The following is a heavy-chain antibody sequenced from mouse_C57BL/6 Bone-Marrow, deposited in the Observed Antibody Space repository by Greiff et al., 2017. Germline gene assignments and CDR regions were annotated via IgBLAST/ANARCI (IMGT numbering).Heavy chain of an antibody. CDR3: ARQESY. J-gene: IGHJ2*01. Sequence: QVQLKQPGAELVKPGASVKLSCKASGYTFTSYWMQWVKQRPRQGLEWIGEITPSYSYTNYNQKFKGKATLTVDASYSTAYMQLSSLTSEDSAVYDWARQESYWGQGTTLTGSS. CDR1: GYTFTSYW. CDR2: ITPSYSYT. V-gene: IGHV1-50*01.